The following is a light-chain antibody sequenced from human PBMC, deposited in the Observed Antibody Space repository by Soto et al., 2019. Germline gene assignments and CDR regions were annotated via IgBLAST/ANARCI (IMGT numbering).Light chain of an antibody. CDR2: DVA. Sequence: QSALTQPRSVSGSPGQSVTISCTGTGNDVGAYNYVSWYQQHPGRPPKLMIYDVARWPSGVPDRFSGSSSGAERYLIISSLQSEDEADYYCQTWGTGFQVFGGGTKLTVL. CDR3: QTWGTGFQV. V-gene: IGLV2-11*01. J-gene: IGLJ2*01. CDR1: GNDVGAYNY.